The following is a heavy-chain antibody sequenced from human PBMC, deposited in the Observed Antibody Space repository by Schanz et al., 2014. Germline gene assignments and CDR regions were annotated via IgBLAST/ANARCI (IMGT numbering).Heavy chain of an antibody. Sequence: QVQLVQSGAEVKKPGSPVKVSCKSSGGTFSSYAISWVRQAPGQGLEWMGRIIPILGIATYAQKFQGRLTITADKSTSTAYMELSGLRSEDTAVYYCARSNYYDNSDYYNSFDYWGQGTLVTVSS. CDR1: GGTFSSYA. J-gene: IGHJ4*02. D-gene: IGHD3-22*01. V-gene: IGHV1-69*02. CDR3: ARSNYYDNSDYYNSFDY. CDR2: IIPILGIA.